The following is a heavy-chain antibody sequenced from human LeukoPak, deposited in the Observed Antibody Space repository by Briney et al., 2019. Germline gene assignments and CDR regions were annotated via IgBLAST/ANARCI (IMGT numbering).Heavy chain of an antibody. D-gene: IGHD1-26*01. CDR1: GYSFTSYW. CDR2: IYPGDSDT. Sequence: GESLKISCKGSGYSFTSYWIGWVRQMPGKGLEWMGIIYPGDSDTRYSPSFQGQVTISADKSISTAYLQWSSLKASDTAMYYCARRKGGSYSDYYYYMDVWGKGTTVTVSS. J-gene: IGHJ6*03. V-gene: IGHV5-51*01. CDR3: ARRKGGSYSDYYYYMDV.